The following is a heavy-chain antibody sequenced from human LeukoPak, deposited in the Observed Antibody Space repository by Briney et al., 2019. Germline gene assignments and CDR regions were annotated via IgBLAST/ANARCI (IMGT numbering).Heavy chain of an antibody. V-gene: IGHV4-34*01. CDR2: INHSGST. D-gene: IGHD2-2*01. Sequence: PSETLSLTCAVYGGSFSGYYWSWIRQPPGKGLEWIGEINHSGSTNYNPSLKSRVTTSVDTSKNQFSLKLSSVTAADTAVYYCARGPTTMPFDYWGQGTLVTVSS. CDR1: GGSFSGYY. CDR3: ARGPTTMPFDY. J-gene: IGHJ4*02.